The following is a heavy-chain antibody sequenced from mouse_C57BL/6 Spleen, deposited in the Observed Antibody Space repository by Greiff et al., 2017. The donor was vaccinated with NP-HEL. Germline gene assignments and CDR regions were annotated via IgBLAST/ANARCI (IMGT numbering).Heavy chain of an antibody. CDR2: IYPGSGST. J-gene: IGHJ2*01. D-gene: IGHD3-2*02. Sequence: QVQLQQSGAELVKPGASVKMSCKASGYTFTSYWITWVKQRPGQGLEWIGDIYPGSGSTNYNEKFKSKATLTVDTSSSTAYMQLSSLTSEDSAVYYCASHSSGYLYYFDYWGQGTTLTVSS. V-gene: IGHV1-55*01. CDR3: ASHSSGYLYYFDY. CDR1: GYTFTSYW.